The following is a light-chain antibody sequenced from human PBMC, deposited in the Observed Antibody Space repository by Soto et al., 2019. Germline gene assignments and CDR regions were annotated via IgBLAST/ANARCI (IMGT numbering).Light chain of an antibody. CDR1: QSVSSN. CDR2: GAS. V-gene: IGKV3-15*01. J-gene: IGKJ3*01. Sequence: EIVMTQSPATLSVSPGERATLSCRASQSVSSNLAWYQQKPVQAPRLLIYGASTRATGIPARFSGSGSGTEFTLTISSLQSEDFAVYYCQQYNNWPLFGPGTKVDIK. CDR3: QQYNNWPL.